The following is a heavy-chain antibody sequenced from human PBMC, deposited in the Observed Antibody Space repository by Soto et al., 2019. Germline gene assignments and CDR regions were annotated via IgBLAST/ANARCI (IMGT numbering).Heavy chain of an antibody. Sequence: GASVAVSCKDSGYTFTGYYMHWVRQAPRQGLEWMGWINPNSGGTNYAQKFQGRVTMTTDKSTSTAYMELSRLRSEDTAVYYCARDRVAADADYYYYYGMDVWGQGTTVTVSS. CDR3: ARDRVAADADYYYYYGMDV. D-gene: IGHD6-19*01. V-gene: IGHV1-2*02. CDR2: INPNSGGT. CDR1: GYTFTGYY. J-gene: IGHJ6*02.